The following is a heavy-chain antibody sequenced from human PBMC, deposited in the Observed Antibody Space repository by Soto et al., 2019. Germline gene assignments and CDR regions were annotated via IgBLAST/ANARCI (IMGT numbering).Heavy chain of an antibody. J-gene: IGHJ6*03. V-gene: IGHV3-21*01. Sequence: EVQLVESGGGLVKPGGSLRLSCAASGFTFSSYNMNWVRQAPGKGLEWVSSISGSSSYIYYADSVKGRFTISRDNAKNSLYLQMNSLRAEDTAVYYCARDRHEGLYFYYYMDVWGKGTTVTVSS. CDR3: ARDRHEGLYFYYYMDV. CDR1: GFTFSSYN. D-gene: IGHD6-19*01. CDR2: ISGSSSYI.